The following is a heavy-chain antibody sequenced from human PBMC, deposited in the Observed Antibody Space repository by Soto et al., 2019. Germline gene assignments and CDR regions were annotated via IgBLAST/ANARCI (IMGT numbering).Heavy chain of an antibody. CDR2: IWYDGSNK. CDR1: GFTFSSYG. CDR3: ARVGEYYNYYYMDV. V-gene: IGHV3-33*01. J-gene: IGHJ6*03. Sequence: GGSLRLSCAASGFTFSSYGMHWVRQAPGKGLEWVAVIWYDGSNKYYADSVKGRFTISRDNSKNTLYLQMNSLRAEDTAVYYCARVGEYYNYYYMDVWGKGTTVTV. D-gene: IGHD3-10*01.